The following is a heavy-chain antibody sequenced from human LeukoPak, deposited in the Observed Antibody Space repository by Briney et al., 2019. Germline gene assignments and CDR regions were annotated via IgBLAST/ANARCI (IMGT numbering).Heavy chain of an antibody. CDR1: GYIFTNYW. CDR2: IYPGDSDT. CDR3: ARPGVPATTAEFDY. D-gene: IGHD2-2*01. V-gene: IGHV5-51*01. Sequence: GESLKISCKGSGYIFTNYWIGWVRQMPGKGLEWMGIIYPGDSDTRYSPSLQGQVTISADKSISTAYLRWSSLKASDSAMYYCARPGVPATTAEFDYWGQGTLVTVSS. J-gene: IGHJ4*02.